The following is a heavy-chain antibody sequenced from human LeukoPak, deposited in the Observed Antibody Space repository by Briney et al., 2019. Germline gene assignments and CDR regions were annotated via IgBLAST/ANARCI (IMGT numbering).Heavy chain of an antibody. D-gene: IGHD1-7*01. V-gene: IGHV1-46*01. CDR1: GYTFTSNY. CDR2: INPSSGSP. J-gene: IGHJ5*02. Sequence: ASVKVSCKASGYTFTSNYMHWVRQAPGQGLEWMGMINPSSGSPRYAKTVQGRVTMTRDTSTSTVYMEMSSLRFEDTAVYYCARDRGRTMLVDHWGQGTLVTVSS. CDR3: ARDRGRTMLVDH.